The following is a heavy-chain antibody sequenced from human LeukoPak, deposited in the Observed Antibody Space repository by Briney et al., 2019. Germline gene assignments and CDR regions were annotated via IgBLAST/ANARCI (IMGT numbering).Heavy chain of an antibody. J-gene: IGHJ4*02. D-gene: IGHD3-10*01. CDR3: ARVDGSGSSHYFDY. CDR1: GFTFSSYA. Sequence: GGSLRLSCAATGFTFSSYAMSWVRQAPGKGLEWVANIKQDGSEKYYVDSVKGRFTISRDNAKNSLYLQMNSLRAEDTAVYYCARVDGSGSSHYFDYWGQGTLVTVSS. V-gene: IGHV3-7*01. CDR2: IKQDGSEK.